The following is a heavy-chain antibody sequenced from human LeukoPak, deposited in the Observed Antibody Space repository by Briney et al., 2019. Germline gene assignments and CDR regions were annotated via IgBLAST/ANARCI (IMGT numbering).Heavy chain of an antibody. V-gene: IGHV4-59*01. CDR2: IYYSGST. CDR3: ARVAVVIDY. D-gene: IGHD4-23*01. Sequence: PSETLSLTCTVSGGSISSYYWSWVRQPPGKGLEWIGYIYYSGSTNYNPSLKSRVTISVDTSKNQFSLKLSSVTAADTAVYYRARVAVVIDYWGQGTLVTVSS. CDR1: GGSISSYY. J-gene: IGHJ4*02.